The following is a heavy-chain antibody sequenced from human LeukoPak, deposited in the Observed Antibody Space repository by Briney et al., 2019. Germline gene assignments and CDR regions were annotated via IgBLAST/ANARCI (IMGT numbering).Heavy chain of an antibody. CDR2: IRYDGSNK. CDR1: GFTFSNYG. V-gene: IGHV3-30*02. CDR3: GGYSSSSFYYYYYMDV. D-gene: IGHD6-6*01. J-gene: IGHJ6*03. Sequence: GGSLRLSCAASGFTFSNYGMHWVRQAPGKGLEWVAFIRYDGSNKYYADSVKGRFTISRDNSKNTLYLQMNSLRAEDTAVYYCGGYSSSSFYYYYYMDVWGKGTTVTVSS.